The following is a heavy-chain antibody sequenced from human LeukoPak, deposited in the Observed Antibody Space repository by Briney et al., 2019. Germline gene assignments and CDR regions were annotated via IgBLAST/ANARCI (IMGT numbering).Heavy chain of an antibody. D-gene: IGHD1-7*01. Sequence: GESLKISCKGFGYSFSTHWIAWVRQMPGKGLEWMGIIYPGDSDTRYSPSFQGQVTISVDKSIGTAYLQWSSLKASDTAMYYCARPPRGGTSKFDYWGQGTLISVSS. CDR2: IYPGDSDT. CDR1: GYSFSTHW. V-gene: IGHV5-51*01. J-gene: IGHJ4*02. CDR3: ARPPRGGTSKFDY.